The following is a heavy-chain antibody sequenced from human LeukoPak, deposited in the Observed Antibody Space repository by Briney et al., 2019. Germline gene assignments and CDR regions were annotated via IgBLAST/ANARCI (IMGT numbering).Heavy chain of an antibody. V-gene: IGHV1-2*02. CDR3: ARVDATSLAVHY. D-gene: IGHD5-24*01. Sequence: ASVTVSCKASRYTFTGYYLNWVRQAPGQGLEWMGRINPNSGGTNSGQKFQGRVTMTRDTSISTAYLELSSLTFDDTAVYYCARVDATSLAVHYWGQGTLVTVSS. CDR2: INPNSGGT. J-gene: IGHJ4*02. CDR1: RYTFTGYY.